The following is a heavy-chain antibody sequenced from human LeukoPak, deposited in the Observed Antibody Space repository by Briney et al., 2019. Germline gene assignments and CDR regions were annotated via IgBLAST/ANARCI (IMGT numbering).Heavy chain of an antibody. CDR3: AKGDYYGSGSTFKYGMDV. Sequence: GGSLRLSCAASGFTFSSYAMSWVRQAPGKGLEWVSAVTASAGNTYYADSVKGRFTISRDNSKNTLYLQVNSLRAEDTAVYYCAKGDYYGSGSTFKYGMDVWGQGTTVTVSS. CDR1: GFTFSSYA. CDR2: VTASAGNT. J-gene: IGHJ6*02. V-gene: IGHV3-23*01. D-gene: IGHD3-10*01.